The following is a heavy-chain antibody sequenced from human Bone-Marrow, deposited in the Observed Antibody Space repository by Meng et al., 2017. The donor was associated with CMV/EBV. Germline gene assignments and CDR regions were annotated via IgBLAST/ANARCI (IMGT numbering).Heavy chain of an antibody. V-gene: IGHV4-39*07. J-gene: IGHJ3*02. D-gene: IGHD6-19*01. Sequence: GSLRLSCTVSGGSISSSSYYWGWIRQPPGKGLEWIGSIYYSGSTYYNPSLKSRVTISVDTSKNQFSLKLSSVTAADTAVYYCARERGGWYSYDAFDIWGQGTMVTVSS. CDR3: ARERGGWYSYDAFDI. CDR2: IYYSGST. CDR1: GGSISSSSYY.